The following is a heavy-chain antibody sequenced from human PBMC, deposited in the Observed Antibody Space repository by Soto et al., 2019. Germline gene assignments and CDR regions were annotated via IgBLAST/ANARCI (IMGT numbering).Heavy chain of an antibody. Sequence: SSETLSLTCTVSGGSISSYYWSWIRQPPGKGLEWIGYIYYSGSTNYNPSLKSRVTISVDTSKNQFSLKLSSVTAADTAVYYCARVRDGYNYDYWGQGTLVTVSS. CDR1: GGSISSYY. CDR2: IYYSGST. CDR3: ARVRDGYNYDY. D-gene: IGHD5-12*01. J-gene: IGHJ4*02. V-gene: IGHV4-59*01.